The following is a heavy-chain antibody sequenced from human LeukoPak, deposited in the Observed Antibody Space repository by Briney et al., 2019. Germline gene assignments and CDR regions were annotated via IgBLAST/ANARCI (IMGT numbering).Heavy chain of an antibody. CDR3: ARTIVGARNAFDI. Sequence: PGGSLRLSCAASGFTFSSYAMSWVRQAPGKGLEWVSAISGSGGSTYYADSVKGRFAISRDNSKNTLYLQMNSLRAEDTAIYYCARTIVGARNAFDIWGQGTVVTVSS. CDR2: ISGSGGST. D-gene: IGHD1-26*01. J-gene: IGHJ3*02. V-gene: IGHV3-23*01. CDR1: GFTFSSYA.